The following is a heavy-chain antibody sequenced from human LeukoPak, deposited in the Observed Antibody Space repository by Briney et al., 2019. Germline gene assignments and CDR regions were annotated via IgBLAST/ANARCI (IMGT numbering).Heavy chain of an antibody. CDR3: ARDGSGSPDY. CDR1: GGAFSSYA. CDR2: IIPILGIA. V-gene: IGHV1-69*04. Sequence: SVKVSCKASGGAFSSYAISWVRQAPGQGLEWMGRIIPILGIANYAQKFQGRVTITADKSTSTAYMELSSLRSEDTAVYYCARDGSGSPDYWGQGTLVTVSS. D-gene: IGHD1-26*01. J-gene: IGHJ4*02.